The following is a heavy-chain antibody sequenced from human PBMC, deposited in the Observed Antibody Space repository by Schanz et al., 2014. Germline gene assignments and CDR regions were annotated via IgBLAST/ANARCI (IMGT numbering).Heavy chain of an antibody. D-gene: IGHD2-15*01. J-gene: IGHJ4*02. Sequence: QVHLVQSGAEVKEPGSSVKVSCKPSGGTFVTFFFTWVRQAPGQGPQWMGRISPLLGVANYAQEFQGRLTITADTSTSTAYMELSSLRSEDTAVYYCATCSGGTCHAKPVLDYWGQGTLVTVSS. V-gene: IGHV1-69*04. CDR3: ATCSGGTCHAKPVLDY. CDR1: GGTFVTFF. CDR2: ISPLLGVA.